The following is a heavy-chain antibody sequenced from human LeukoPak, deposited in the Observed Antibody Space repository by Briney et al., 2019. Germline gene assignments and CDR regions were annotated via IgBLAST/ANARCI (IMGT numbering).Heavy chain of an antibody. CDR3: AREAGGSFDI. V-gene: IGHV4-59*12. CDR2: IYHSGST. J-gene: IGHJ3*02. Sequence: SETLSLTCTVSGGSISSYYWSWIRQPPGKGLEWIGYIYHSGSTYYDPSLKSRVTISVDRSKNQFSLKLGSVTAADTAVYYCAREAGGSFDIWGQGTMVTVSS. CDR1: GGSISSYY.